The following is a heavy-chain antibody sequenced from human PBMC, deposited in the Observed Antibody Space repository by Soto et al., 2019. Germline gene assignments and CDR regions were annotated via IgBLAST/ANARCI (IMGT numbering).Heavy chain of an antibody. CDR1: GFTFSSYS. V-gene: IGHV3-21*01. J-gene: IGHJ6*02. D-gene: IGHD3-10*01. CDR3: ARQQVLLGFGDPTQDYYGMDV. CDR2: ISSSSSDI. Sequence: EVQLVESGGGLVKPGGSLRLSCAASGFTFSSYSMNWVRQAPGKGLEWVSSISSSSSDIYYADSVKGRVTISRDNAKNSRDLQRNSRRAEDTAVYYGARQQVLLGFGDPTQDYYGMDVWGQGTTVTVSS.